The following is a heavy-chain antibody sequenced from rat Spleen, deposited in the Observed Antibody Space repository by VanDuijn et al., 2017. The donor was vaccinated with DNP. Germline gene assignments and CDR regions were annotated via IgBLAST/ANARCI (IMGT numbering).Heavy chain of an antibody. CDR1: GFSITSSYR. V-gene: IGHV3-3*01. CDR2: INSAGTT. Sequence: EVQLQESGPGLVKPSQSLSLTCSVTGFSITSSYRWNWIRKFPGNKLEWMGSINSAGTTKYNPSLKSRISITRDTSKNQYFLQLHSVTTEDTATYDCARWGYWYFDFWGPGTMITVSS. CDR3: ARWGYWYFDF. J-gene: IGHJ1*01.